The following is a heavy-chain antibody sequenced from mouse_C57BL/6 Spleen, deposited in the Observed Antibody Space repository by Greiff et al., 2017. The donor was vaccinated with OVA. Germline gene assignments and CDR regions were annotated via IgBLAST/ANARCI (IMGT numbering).Heavy chain of an antibody. V-gene: IGHV1-5*01. Sequence: VQLQQSGTVLARPGASVKMSCKTSGYTFTSYWMHWVKQRPGPGLEWIGAIYPGNSDTSYNQKFKGKAKLTAVTSASTAYLELSSLTNEDSAVYYCTRGGYGSSLYYYAMDYWGQGTSVTVSS. CDR2: IYPGNSDT. J-gene: IGHJ4*01. D-gene: IGHD1-1*01. CDR3: TRGGYGSSLYYYAMDY. CDR1: GYTFTSYW.